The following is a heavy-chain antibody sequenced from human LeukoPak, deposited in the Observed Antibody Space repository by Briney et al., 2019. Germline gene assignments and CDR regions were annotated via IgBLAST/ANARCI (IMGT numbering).Heavy chain of an antibody. CDR3: ARESDYVWGSYRFFDY. V-gene: IGHV4-59*01. CDR1: GGSISSYY. J-gene: IGHJ4*02. CDR2: IYYSGSI. Sequence: SETLSLTCTVSGGSISSYYWSWIRQPPGKGLEWIGYIYYSGSINYNPSLKSRVTISVDTSKNQFSLKLSSVTAADTAVYYCARESDYVWGSYRFFDYWGQGTLVTVSS. D-gene: IGHD3-16*02.